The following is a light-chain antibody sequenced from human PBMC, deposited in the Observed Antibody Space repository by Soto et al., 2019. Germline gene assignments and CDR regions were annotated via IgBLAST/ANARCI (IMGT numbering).Light chain of an antibody. Sequence: EIVMTQSPATLSLSPGERAALSCRASQSINSELAWYQQKPGQPPRLLIYGASTRATGGPARFTGSESGSEFTLTIRGLQSEDFAVYYCQQGHNWPLTFGQGTRLEI. V-gene: IGKV3-15*01. CDR2: GAS. CDR3: QQGHNWPLT. CDR1: QSINSE. J-gene: IGKJ2*01.